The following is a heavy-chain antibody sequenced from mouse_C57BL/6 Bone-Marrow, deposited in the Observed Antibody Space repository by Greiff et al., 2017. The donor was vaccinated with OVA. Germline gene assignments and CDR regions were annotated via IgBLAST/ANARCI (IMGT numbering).Heavy chain of an antibody. CDR2: IHPNSGST. D-gene: IGHD1-2*01. J-gene: IGHJ4*01. CDR3: ARGLLRPLYYYAMDY. CDR1: GYTFTSYW. Sequence: VKLQQPGAELVKPGASVKLSCKASGYTFTSYWMHWVKQRPGQGLEWIGMIHPNSGSTNYNEKFKSKATLTVDKSSSTAYMQLSSLTSEDSAVYYCARGLLRPLYYYAMDYWGQGTSVTVSS. V-gene: IGHV1-64*01.